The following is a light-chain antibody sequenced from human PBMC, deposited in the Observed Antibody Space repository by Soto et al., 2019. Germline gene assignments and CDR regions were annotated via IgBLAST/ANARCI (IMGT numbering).Light chain of an antibody. CDR1: QRVSTY. CDR3: QQRKTRPFT. V-gene: IGKV3-11*01. J-gene: IGKJ4*01. Sequence: EIVLTQSPATLSLSPGERATLSCRASQRVSTYLAWYQQKSGQAPRLLIYDASNRATGIPARFSGSGFGTDFTLTISSLEPEDLAVYYCQQRKTRPFTFGEGTNVEIK. CDR2: DAS.